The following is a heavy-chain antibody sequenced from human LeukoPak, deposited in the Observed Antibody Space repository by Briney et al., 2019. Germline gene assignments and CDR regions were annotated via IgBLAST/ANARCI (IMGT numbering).Heavy chain of an antibody. CDR2: INHNSGGT. CDR3: ARDPVYYDSSGYNDAFDI. D-gene: IGHD3-22*01. CDR1: GYTFTGYY. Sequence: ASVKVSCKASGYTFTGYYMHWVRQAPGQGLEWMGRINHNSGGTNYAQKFQGRVTMTRDTSISTAHMELSRLRSDDTAVHYCARDPVYYDSSGYNDAFDIWGQGTMVTVSS. V-gene: IGHV1-2*06. J-gene: IGHJ3*02.